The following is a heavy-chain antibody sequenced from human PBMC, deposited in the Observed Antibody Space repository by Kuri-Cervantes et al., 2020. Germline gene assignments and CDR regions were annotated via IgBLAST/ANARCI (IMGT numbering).Heavy chain of an antibody. CDR1: GFTVSANY. Sequence: ETLSLTCAASGFTVSANYMSWVRQAPGKGLESVSIIYSGDNTYYADSVKGRFTISRDNSQNTLYLQMNSLRTEDTAVYYCAKSIGGRPGWGQGTLVTVSS. CDR3: AKSIGGRPG. J-gene: IGHJ4*02. D-gene: IGHD6-6*01. CDR2: IYSGDNT. V-gene: IGHV3-53*01.